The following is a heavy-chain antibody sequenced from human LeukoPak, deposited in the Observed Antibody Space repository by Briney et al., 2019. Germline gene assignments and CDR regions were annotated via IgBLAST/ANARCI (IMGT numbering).Heavy chain of an antibody. V-gene: IGHV4-59*01. Sequence: SETLSLTCTVSGGSISSYYWSWIRQPPGKGLEWIGYVSYSGSTNYNPSLKSRVTISIDTSRNQFSLKLDSVTAADTAVYYCARDGLGMDVWGQGTTVTVSS. J-gene: IGHJ6*02. CDR1: GGSISSYY. CDR2: VSYSGST. CDR3: ARDGLGMDV.